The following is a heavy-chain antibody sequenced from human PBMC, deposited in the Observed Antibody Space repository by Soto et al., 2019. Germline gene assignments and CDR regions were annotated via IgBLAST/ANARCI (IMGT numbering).Heavy chain of an antibody. CDR3: ARDQSGYYRFDYYYGMDV. CDR1: GGSISSYY. CDR2: IYYSGST. J-gene: IGHJ6*02. V-gene: IGHV4-59*01. D-gene: IGHD3-16*01. Sequence: SETLSLTCTVSGGSISSYYWSWIQQPPGKGLEWIGYIYYSGSTNYNPSLKSRVTISVDTSKNQFSLKLSSVTAADTALFYCARDQSGYYRFDYYYGMDVWGQGTTVTVSS.